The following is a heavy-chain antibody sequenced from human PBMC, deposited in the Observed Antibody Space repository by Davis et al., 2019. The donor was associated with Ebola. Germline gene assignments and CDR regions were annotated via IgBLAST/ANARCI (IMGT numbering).Heavy chain of an antibody. V-gene: IGHV1-18*01. Sequence: ASVKVSCKASGYTFTSYGISWVRQAPGQGLEWMGWISAYNGNTNYAQKLQGRVTMTTDTSTSTAYMELRSLRSDDTAVYYCARGCLFTIFGVVSRYGMDVWGQGTTVTVSS. CDR3: ARGCLFTIFGVVSRYGMDV. J-gene: IGHJ6*02. D-gene: IGHD3-3*01. CDR2: ISAYNGNT. CDR1: GYTFTSYG.